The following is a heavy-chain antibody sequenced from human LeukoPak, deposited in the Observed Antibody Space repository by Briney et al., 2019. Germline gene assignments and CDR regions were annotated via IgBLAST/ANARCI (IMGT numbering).Heavy chain of an antibody. CDR3: ARGSFWSGTSGNFQH. Sequence: GGSLRLSCAASGFTFSSYGMHWVRQAPGKGLEWVAVISYDGSNKYYADSVKGRFTISRDNSKNTLYLQMNSLRAEDTAVYYCARGSFWSGTSGNFQHWGQGTLVTVSS. V-gene: IGHV3-30*03. D-gene: IGHD3-3*01. CDR2: ISYDGSNK. CDR1: GFTFSSYG. J-gene: IGHJ1*01.